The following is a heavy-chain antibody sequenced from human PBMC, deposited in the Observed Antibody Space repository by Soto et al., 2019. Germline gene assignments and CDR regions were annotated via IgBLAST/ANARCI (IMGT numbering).Heavy chain of an antibody. V-gene: IGHV1-69*02. J-gene: IGHJ2*01. D-gene: IGHD2-15*01. CDR1: GGTFSSYT. Sequence: QVQLVQSGAEVKKPGSSVKVSCKASGGTFSSYTISWVRQAPGQGLEWMGRIIPILGIANYAKKFQGRVTITADESTNTDHIELSRLRTEDTAVYYCARAPPIVAANPHYWYFDLWGRGTLVTVSS. CDR2: IIPILGIA. CDR3: ARAPPIVAANPHYWYFDL.